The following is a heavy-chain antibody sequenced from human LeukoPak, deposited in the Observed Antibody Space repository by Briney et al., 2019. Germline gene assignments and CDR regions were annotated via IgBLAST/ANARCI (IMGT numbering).Heavy chain of an antibody. CDR1: GFTFSRNW. CDR2: IKQDGSEK. D-gene: IGHD2-8*01. CDR3: RRPGVSDDY. J-gene: IGHJ4*02. V-gene: IGHV3-7*01. Sequence: GGSLRLSCAASGFTFSRNWMSWDRQAPGKGLEWVANIKQDGSEKYYVDSVKGRFTISRDNAKNSLYLQMNSLRTEDTAVYYCRRPGVSDDYWGQGTLVTVSS.